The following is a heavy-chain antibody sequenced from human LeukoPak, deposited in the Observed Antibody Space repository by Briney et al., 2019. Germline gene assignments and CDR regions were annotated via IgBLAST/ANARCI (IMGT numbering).Heavy chain of an antibody. D-gene: IGHD6-19*01. J-gene: IGHJ4*02. CDR1: GFTFNTYS. CDR3: ARAARSGPPHRPLVSIFDY. V-gene: IGHV3-21*01. CDR2: ISPSSSYI. Sequence: PGGSLRLSCAVSGFTFNTYSMNWVRQAPGKGLEWVASISPSSSYIYYADSVTGRFTISRDNAKNSLYLQMNSLRAEDTAVYYCARAARSGPPHRPLVSIFDYWGQGTLVTVSS.